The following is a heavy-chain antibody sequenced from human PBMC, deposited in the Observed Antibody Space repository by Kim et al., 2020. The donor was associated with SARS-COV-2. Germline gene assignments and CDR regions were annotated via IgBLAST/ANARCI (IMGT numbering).Heavy chain of an antibody. CDR2: YN. D-gene: IGHD1-26*01. J-gene: IGHJ4*02. V-gene: IGHV6-1*01. Sequence: YNDYAVSVKSRITINPDTSKNQFSLQLNSVTPEDTAVYYCARDQWDLLDYWGQGTLVTVSS. CDR3: ARDQWDLLDY.